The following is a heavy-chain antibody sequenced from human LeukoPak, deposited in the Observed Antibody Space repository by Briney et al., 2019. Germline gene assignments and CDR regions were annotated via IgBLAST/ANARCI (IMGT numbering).Heavy chain of an antibody. J-gene: IGHJ6*03. CDR3: ATQRGDGYNTNYYYYYYMDV. CDR2: ISSSSSTI. CDR1: GFTFSSYS. Sequence: GGSLRLSCAASGFTFSSYSMNWVRQAPGKGLEWVSYISSSSSTIYYADSVRGRFTISRDNAKNSLYLQMNSLRAEDTAVYYCATQRGDGYNTNYYYYYYMDVWGKGTTVTVSS. D-gene: IGHD5-24*01. V-gene: IGHV3-48*01.